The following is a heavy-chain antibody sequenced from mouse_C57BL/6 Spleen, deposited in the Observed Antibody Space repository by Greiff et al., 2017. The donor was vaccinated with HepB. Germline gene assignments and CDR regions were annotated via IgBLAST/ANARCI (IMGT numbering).Heavy chain of an antibody. J-gene: IGHJ2*01. CDR2: IYPSDSET. D-gene: IGHD1-1*01. CDR3: ARNPYYYGSSYDY. Sequence: QVQLKQPGAELVRPGSSVKLSCKASGYTFTSYWMDWVKQRPGQGLEWIGNIYPSDSETHYNQKFKDKATLTVDKSSSTAYMQLSSLTSEDSAVYYCARNPYYYGSSYDYWGQGTTLTVSS. V-gene: IGHV1-61*01. CDR1: GYTFTSYW.